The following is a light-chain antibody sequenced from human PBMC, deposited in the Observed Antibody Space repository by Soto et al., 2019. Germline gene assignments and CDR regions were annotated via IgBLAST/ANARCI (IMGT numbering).Light chain of an antibody. CDR2: HNS. Sequence: QSVLTQPPSVSGAPGQRVTISCTGSSSNIGAGYDVHWYQQLPGTAPKLLIYHNSDRPSGVPDRFSGSKSGTSASLAITGLQAEDEADNYCQYYHSGLSTISVLGTGSKVTVL. V-gene: IGLV1-40*01. CDR3: QYYHSGLSTISV. CDR1: SSNIGAGYD. J-gene: IGLJ1*01.